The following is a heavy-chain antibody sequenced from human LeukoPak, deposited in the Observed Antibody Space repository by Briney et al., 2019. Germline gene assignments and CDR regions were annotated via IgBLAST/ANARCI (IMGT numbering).Heavy chain of an antibody. J-gene: IGHJ3*02. Sequence: ASVKVSCKASGYTFTSYYMHWVRQAPGQGLEGMGIINPSGGSTSYAQKFQGRVTMTRDMSTSTVYMELSSLRSEDTAVYYCAREQKRRRAFDIWGQGTMVTVSS. V-gene: IGHV1-46*01. CDR3: AREQKRRRAFDI. CDR1: GYTFTSYY. CDR2: INPSGGST. D-gene: IGHD5-24*01.